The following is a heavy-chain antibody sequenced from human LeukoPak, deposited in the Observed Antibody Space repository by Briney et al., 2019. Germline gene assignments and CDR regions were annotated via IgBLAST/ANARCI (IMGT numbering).Heavy chain of an antibody. J-gene: IGHJ4*02. CDR1: GFSFYEYA. V-gene: IGHV3-9*01. CDR2: ISFNSGGV. D-gene: IGHD6-13*01. Sequence: GGSLRLSCAASGFSFYEYAMHSVRPVPGEGLGRVSGISFNSGGVGYAGSVKGRFSTSRDNAKKSLYLQMNNLRPEDTAFYFCAKEGDSSFIDYWGQGTLVTVS. CDR3: AKEGDSSFIDY.